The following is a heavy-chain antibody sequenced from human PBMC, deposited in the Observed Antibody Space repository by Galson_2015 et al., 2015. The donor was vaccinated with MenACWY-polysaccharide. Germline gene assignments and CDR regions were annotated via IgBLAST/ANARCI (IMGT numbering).Heavy chain of an antibody. D-gene: IGHD4-17*01. CDR2: ISSSGDDK. Sequence: SLRLSCAASGFTFSTYAMNWVRQAPGQGLEWMATISSSGDDKYYADSVKGRFTISRDNSNNTLYLEMSSLRAGDTAVYYCVKNGYTVSSYGYFDSWGQVTLVTVSS. V-gene: IGHV3-30*18. J-gene: IGHJ4*02. CDR3: VKNGYTVSSYGYFDS. CDR1: GFTFSTYA.